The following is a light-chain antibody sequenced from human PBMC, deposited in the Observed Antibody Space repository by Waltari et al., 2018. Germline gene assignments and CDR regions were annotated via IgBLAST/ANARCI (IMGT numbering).Light chain of an antibody. J-gene: IGKJ2*01. CDR2: DAS. CDR1: QGISSA. Sequence: AFQLTQSPSTLSASIGDRVNITCRASQGISSALAWYQRKPGKAPKLLIYDASSLEGGVPSRFSGSGSGTDFTLTISSLHPEDFATYYCQQFTSYPLTFGQGTKLEIK. V-gene: IGKV1-13*02. CDR3: QQFTSYPLT.